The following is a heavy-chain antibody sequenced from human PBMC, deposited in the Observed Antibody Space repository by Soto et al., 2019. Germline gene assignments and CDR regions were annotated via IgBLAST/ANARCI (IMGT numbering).Heavy chain of an antibody. CDR3: ARAGLIAVAGSDY. J-gene: IGHJ4*02. CDR2: ISSSSSYI. Sequence: EVQLVESGGGLVKPGGSLRLSCAASGFTFSSYSMNWVRQAPGKGLEWVSSISSSSSYIYYADSVKGRFTISRENAKNSLYLQMNSLRAEDTAVYYCARAGLIAVAGSDYWGQGTLVTVSS. D-gene: IGHD6-19*01. CDR1: GFTFSSYS. V-gene: IGHV3-21*01.